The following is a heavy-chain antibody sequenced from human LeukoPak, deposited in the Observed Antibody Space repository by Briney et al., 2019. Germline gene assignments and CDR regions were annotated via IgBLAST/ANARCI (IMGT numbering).Heavy chain of an antibody. Sequence: GGSLRLSCAASGFTFSGYAMSWVRQAPGKGLEWVSAISGSGGSTYYADSVKGRFTISRDNSKNTLYLQMNSLRAEDTAVYYCAKDNYDSRGYYYFDAFDIWGQGTIVTVSS. CDR2: ISGSGGST. J-gene: IGHJ3*02. CDR1: GFTFSGYA. V-gene: IGHV3-23*01. CDR3: AKDNYDSRGYYYFDAFDI. D-gene: IGHD3-22*01.